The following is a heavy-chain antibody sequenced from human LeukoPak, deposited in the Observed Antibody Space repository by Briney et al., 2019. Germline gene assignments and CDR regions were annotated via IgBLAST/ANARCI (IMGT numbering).Heavy chain of an antibody. CDR1: GFTFSSYA. CDR3: AKGIDYYDSSGYYYVNYWYFDL. J-gene: IGHJ2*01. V-gene: IGHV3-30*07. Sequence: PGGSLRLSCAASGFTFSSYAMHWVRQAPGKGLEWVAVISYDGSNKYYADSVKGRFTISRDNSKNTLYLQMNSLRAEDTAVYYCAKGIDYYDSSGYYYVNYWYFDLWGRGTLVTVSS. CDR2: ISYDGSNK. D-gene: IGHD3-22*01.